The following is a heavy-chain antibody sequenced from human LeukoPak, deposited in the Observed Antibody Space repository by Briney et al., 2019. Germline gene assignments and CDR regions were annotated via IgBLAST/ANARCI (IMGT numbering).Heavy chain of an antibody. CDR3: ATGGYSGNPIGDCYYCYMDV. CDR1: GYTFTSYY. CDR2: INPSGGST. D-gene: IGHD1-26*01. J-gene: IGHJ6*03. V-gene: IGHV1-46*01. Sequence: ASVKVSCKASGYTFTSYYMHWVRQAPGQGLEWMGIINPSGGSTSYAQKFQGRVTMTEDTSTDTAYMELSSLRSEDTAVYYCATGGYSGNPIGDCYYCYMDVWGKGTTVTVSS.